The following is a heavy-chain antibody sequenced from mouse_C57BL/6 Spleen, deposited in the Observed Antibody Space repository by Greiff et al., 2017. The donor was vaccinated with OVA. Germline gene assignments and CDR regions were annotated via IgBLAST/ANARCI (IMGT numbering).Heavy chain of an antibody. CDR1: GYTFTSYW. D-gene: IGHD1-1*01. J-gene: IGHJ2*01. CDR3: ARGSSFDY. Sequence: VQLLQPGADLVRPGSSLKLSCTASGYTFTSYWMHWVQQRPIQGLEWIGNIDPSDSETHYNQKFKDKATLTVDKSSSTAYMQLSRLTAEDSAVYYCARGSSFDYWGQGTTLTVSS. V-gene: IGHV1-52*01. CDR2: IDPSDSET.